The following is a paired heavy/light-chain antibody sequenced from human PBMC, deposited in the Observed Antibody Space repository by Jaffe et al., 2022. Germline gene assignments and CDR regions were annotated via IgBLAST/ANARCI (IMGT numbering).Heavy chain of an antibody. V-gene: IGHV1-69-2*01. CDR1: GYTFTDYY. CDR3: ATDLRVFRSHAFDI. Sequence: EVQLVQSGAEVKKPGTTVKISCKVSGYTFTDYYMHWVQQAPGKGLEWMGLVDPEDGETIYAEKFQGRVTIIADTSTDIAYMELSSLRSEDTAVYYCATDLRVFRSHAFDIWGQGTMVTVSS. D-gene: IGHD3-3*01. CDR2: VDPEDGET. J-gene: IGHJ3*02.
Light chain of an antibody. CDR2: AAS. V-gene: IGKV1-17*01. CDR3: LQHNSYPHT. J-gene: IGKJ2*01. Sequence: DIQMTQSPSSLSASVGDRVTITCRASQGIRNDLGWYQQKPGKAPKRLIFAASSLQSGVPSRFSGSGSGTEFTLTISSLQPEDFATYYCLQHNSYPHTFGQGTKLEIK. CDR1: QGIRND.